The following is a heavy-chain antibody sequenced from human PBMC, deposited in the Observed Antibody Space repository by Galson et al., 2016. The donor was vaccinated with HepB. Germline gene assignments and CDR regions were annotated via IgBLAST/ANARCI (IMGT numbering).Heavy chain of an antibody. V-gene: IGHV3-9*01. CDR1: GFTLDNYA. Sequence: SLRLSCAASGFTLDNYAMHWVRQAPGKGLERVSSISWNSGTIGYADSVKGQFTISRNNDRNSLYLQMNSLRAEDTALYYCVKGLFVVVAATDAFNVWGQGTMVTVSS. J-gene: IGHJ3*01. D-gene: IGHD2-21*02. CDR3: VKGLFVVVAATDAFNV. CDR2: ISWNSGTI.